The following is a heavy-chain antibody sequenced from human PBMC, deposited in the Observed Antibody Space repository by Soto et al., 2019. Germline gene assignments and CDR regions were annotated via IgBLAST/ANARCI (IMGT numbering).Heavy chain of an antibody. CDR3: AREGQAPYYYYGMDV. J-gene: IGHJ6*02. Sequence: QVQVVQSGDEVKKPGASVKVSCKASGYTFTNYGVSWVRQAPGQGGEWMGWISGYNCNTNYAEKFQGTVTMTTDTSTRTAHMELRCLRSDDTAVYYCAREGQAPYYYYGMDVWGQGTAVTVSS. CDR1: GYTFTNYG. V-gene: IGHV1-18*01. CDR2: ISGYNCNT.